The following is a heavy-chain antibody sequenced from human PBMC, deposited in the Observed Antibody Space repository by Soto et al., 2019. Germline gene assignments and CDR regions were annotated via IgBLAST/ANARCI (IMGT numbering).Heavy chain of an antibody. V-gene: IGHV3-49*04. Sequence: GRSLRLSCTASGFTFGDYAMSCVRQGPGKGLEWVGFIRSKAYGGTTEYAASVKGRFNISRDDSKSIAYLRMNSLKTEDTAVYYCTRFDVDCTIGVCAYYDDYSMDVWGQRTTVTVSS. CDR2: IRSKAYGGTT. J-gene: IGHJ6*02. CDR3: TRFDVDCTIGVCAYYDDYSMDV. D-gene: IGHD2-8*01. CDR1: GFTFGDYA.